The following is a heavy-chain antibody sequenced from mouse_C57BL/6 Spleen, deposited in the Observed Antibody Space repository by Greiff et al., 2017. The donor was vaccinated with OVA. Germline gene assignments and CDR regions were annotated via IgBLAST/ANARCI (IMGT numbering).Heavy chain of an antibody. D-gene: IGHD2-14*01. CDR2: IYPGDGDT. J-gene: IGHJ1*03. Sequence: VQGVESGPELVKPGASVKISCKASGYAFSSSWMNWVKQRPGKGLEWIGRIYPGDGDTNYNGKFKGKATLTADKSSSTADMQLSSLTSEDSAVYFGAREVLDWYFDVWGKGTTVTVSS. CDR1: GYAFSSSW. V-gene: IGHV1-82*01. CDR3: AREVLDWYFDV.